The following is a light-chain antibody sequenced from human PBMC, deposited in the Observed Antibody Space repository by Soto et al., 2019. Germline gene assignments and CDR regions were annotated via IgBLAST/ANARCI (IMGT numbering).Light chain of an antibody. V-gene: IGKV1-39*01. CDR2: AAV. CDR3: QQTYSSPQWT. J-gene: IGKJ1*01. CDR1: QSISSY. Sequence: DVQVTQSPFSLSASVGYRVTITCRASQSISSYLNWYQQKPGKPPKLLIYAAVSLQSGIPSRFSAYGSGTDFTLTISSLQPEDFATYYCQQTYSSPQWTFGQGTKADI.